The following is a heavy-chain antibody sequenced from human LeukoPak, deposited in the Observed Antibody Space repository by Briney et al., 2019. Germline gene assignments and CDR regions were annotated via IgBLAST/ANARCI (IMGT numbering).Heavy chain of an antibody. V-gene: IGHV4-4*07. Sequence: SETLSLTCSVSGGSISGYYWCWIRQPAGKGLEWIGRIYNSENANYNPSLRSRVSMSVDTSKNQFSLKLSSVTAADTAVYYCARLSQSTSWYGDYWGQGTLVTVSS. J-gene: IGHJ4*02. D-gene: IGHD6-13*01. CDR3: ARLSQSTSWYGDY. CDR1: GGSISGYY. CDR2: IYNSENA.